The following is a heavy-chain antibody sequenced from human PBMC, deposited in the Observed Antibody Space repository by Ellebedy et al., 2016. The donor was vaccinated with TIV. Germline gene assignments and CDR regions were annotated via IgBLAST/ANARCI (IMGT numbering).Heavy chain of an antibody. V-gene: IGHV1-18*04. CDR2: INPNSGGT. CDR3: ARGDIVVVVAAMDY. D-gene: IGHD2-15*01. Sequence: ASVKVSXXASGYTFTSYGINWVRQATGQGLEWMGWINPNSGGTNYAQKLQGRVTMTTDTSTSTAYMELRSLRSDDTAVYYCARGDIVVVVAAMDYWGQGTLVTVSS. CDR1: GYTFTSYG. J-gene: IGHJ4*02.